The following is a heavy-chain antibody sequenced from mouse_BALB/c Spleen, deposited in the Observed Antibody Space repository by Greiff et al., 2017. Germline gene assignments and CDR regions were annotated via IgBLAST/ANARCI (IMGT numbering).Heavy chain of an antibody. D-gene: IGHD2-3*01. V-gene: IGHV5-17*02. CDR3: ARDIDGSLAWFAY. J-gene: IGHJ3*01. Sequence: EVQLVESGGGLVQPGGSRKLSCAASGFTFSSFGMHWVRQAPEKGLEWVAYISSGSSTIYYADTVKGRFTISRDNPKNTLFLQMTSLRSEDTAMYYCARDIDGSLAWFAYWGQGTLVTVSA. CDR1: GFTFSSFG. CDR2: ISSGSSTI.